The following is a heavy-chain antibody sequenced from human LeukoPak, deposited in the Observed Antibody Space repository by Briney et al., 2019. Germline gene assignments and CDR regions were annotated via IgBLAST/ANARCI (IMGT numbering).Heavy chain of an antibody. CDR1: GFSLSNFW. D-gene: IGHD1-1*01. CDR2: ISKDGNEI. J-gene: IGHJ4*02. CDR3: VTDGDKWNDFEY. Sequence: GGSLRLSCAASGFSLSNFWMHWVRQAPGKGLEWVAIISKDGNEIKYVDSVKGRFTLSRDNAKNSVYLQMNSLRTEDTALYYCVTDGDKWNDFEYWGQGTLVTVSS. V-gene: IGHV3-7*01.